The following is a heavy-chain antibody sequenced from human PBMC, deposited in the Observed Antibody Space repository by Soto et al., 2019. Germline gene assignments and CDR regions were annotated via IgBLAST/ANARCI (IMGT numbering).Heavy chain of an antibody. CDR1: GGSFSGYY. J-gene: IGHJ4*02. CDR2: IYYSGST. Sequence: PSETLSLTCAVYGGSFSGYYWTWIRQPPGTGLEWIGYIYYSGSTNYNPSLKSRVTISVDTSKNQFSLKLSSVTAADTAVYYCARGTTVTVDYWGQGTLVTVS. D-gene: IGHD4-17*01. CDR3: ARGTTVTVDY. V-gene: IGHV4-59*08.